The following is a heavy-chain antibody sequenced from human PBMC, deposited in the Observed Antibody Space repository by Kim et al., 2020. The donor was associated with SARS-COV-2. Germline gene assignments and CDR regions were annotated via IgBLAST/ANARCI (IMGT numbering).Heavy chain of an antibody. Sequence: GGSLRLSCAASGVSFSSHGMHWVRQAPGKGLEWVAVIWSDGSNKNYADSVKGRFTISRDNSENTLYLQANSLRADDTAVYYCARDGVRGTVDAFDIGGRGTMDTVFS. D-gene: IGHD1-7*01. CDR2: IWSDGSNK. CDR3: ARDGVRGTVDAFDI. V-gene: IGHV3-33*01. CDR1: GVSFSSHG. J-gene: IGHJ3*02.